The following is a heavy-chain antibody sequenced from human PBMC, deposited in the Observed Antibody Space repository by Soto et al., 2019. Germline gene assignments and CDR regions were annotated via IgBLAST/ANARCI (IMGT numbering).Heavy chain of an antibody. J-gene: IGHJ6*02. Sequence: QVQLVQSGAEVKKPGSSVKVSCKASGGSLSNYGISWVRQAPGQGLEWMGAIIHVFCTPNYAQKFQDRVTISAHESTTTVYMEVRRLTSEDTAVYYCARGDATKIVVTTYYAMDVWGQGTTVTVSS. D-gene: IGHD3-22*01. CDR2: IIHVFCTP. CDR3: ARGDATKIVVTTYYAMDV. CDR1: GGSLSNYG. V-gene: IGHV1-69*12.